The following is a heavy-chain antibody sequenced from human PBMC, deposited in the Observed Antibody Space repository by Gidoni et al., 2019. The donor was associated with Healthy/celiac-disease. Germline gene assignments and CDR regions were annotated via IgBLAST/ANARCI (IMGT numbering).Heavy chain of an antibody. Sequence: QVQLVESGGGVVQPGRSLRLSCAASGFTFSSYGMHWVRQAPGKGLEWVAVISYDGSNKYYADSVKGRFTISRDNSKNTLYLQMNSLRAEDTAVYYCAKDGGISSSWYWGQGTLVTVSS. D-gene: IGHD6-13*01. CDR3: AKDGGISSSWY. J-gene: IGHJ4*02. V-gene: IGHV3-30*18. CDR2: ISYDGSNK. CDR1: GFTFSSYG.